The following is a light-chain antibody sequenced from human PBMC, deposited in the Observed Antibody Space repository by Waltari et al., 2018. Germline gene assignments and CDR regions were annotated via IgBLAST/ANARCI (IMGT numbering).Light chain of an antibody. V-gene: IGKV1-5*01. CDR3: QQYNSYSS. CDR2: DAS. Sequence: DIQMTQSPSTLSASVGDSVTIPCRASQSISSRLAWYQQKPGKAPKLLIYDASSLESGVPSRFSGSGSGTEFTLTISSLQPDDFATYYCQQYNSYSSFGQGTKVEIK. J-gene: IGKJ1*01. CDR1: QSISSR.